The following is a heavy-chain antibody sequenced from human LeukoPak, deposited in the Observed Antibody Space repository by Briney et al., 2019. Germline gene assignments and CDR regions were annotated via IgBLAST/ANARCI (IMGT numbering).Heavy chain of an antibody. CDR3: ARLTGHAFDV. J-gene: IGHJ3*01. CDR2: ISRGGST. CDR1: GGSYSYYY. V-gene: IGHV4-34*01. D-gene: IGHD1-20*01. Sequence: KPSETLSLTCAIYGGSYSYYYWSWIRQPPGKGLEWIGEISRGGSTHYNPSLESRVSLSVDTSKHQFSLNLRSVTAADTAMYFCARLTGHAFDVWGQGTVVAISS.